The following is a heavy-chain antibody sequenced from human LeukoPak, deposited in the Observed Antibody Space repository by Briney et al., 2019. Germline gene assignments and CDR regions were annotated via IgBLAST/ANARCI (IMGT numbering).Heavy chain of an antibody. V-gene: IGHV4-34*01. D-gene: IGHD3-10*01. J-gene: IGHJ4*02. CDR3: ARAMSGVRGVITRY. CDR2: INHSGST. Sequence: KTSETLSLTCAVYGGSFSGYYWSWIRQPLGKGLEWIGEINHSGSTNYNPSLKSRVTISVDTSKNQFSLKLSSVTAADTAVYYCARAMSGVRGVITRYWGQGTLVTVSS. CDR1: GGSFSGYY.